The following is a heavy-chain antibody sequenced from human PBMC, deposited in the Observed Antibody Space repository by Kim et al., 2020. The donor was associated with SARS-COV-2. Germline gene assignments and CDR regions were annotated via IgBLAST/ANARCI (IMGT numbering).Heavy chain of an antibody. CDR3: ARWVTTYYYYGMDV. J-gene: IGHJ6*02. D-gene: IGHD4-17*01. V-gene: IGHV3-30-3*01. CDR1: GFTFSSYA. CDR2: ISYDGSNK. Sequence: GGSLRLSCAASGFTFSSYAMHWVRQAPGKGLEWVAVISYDGSNKYYADSVKGRFTISRDNSKNTLYLQMNSLRAEDTAVYYCARWVTTYYYYGMDVWGQGTTVTVSS.